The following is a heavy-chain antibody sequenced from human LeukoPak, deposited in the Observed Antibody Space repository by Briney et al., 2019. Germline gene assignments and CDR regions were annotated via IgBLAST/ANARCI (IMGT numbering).Heavy chain of an antibody. Sequence: SRFTMNGVPMSPGNVLGGVSSVCSSSRCIYYADSVKGRFTISRDNAKNSLYLQMNSLRAEDTAVYYCARGHTLLWFGAGGPDYYYYMDVWGKGTTVTVSS. CDR1: SRFT. J-gene: IGHJ6*03. CDR2: VCSSSRCI. D-gene: IGHD3-10*01. V-gene: IGHV3-21*01. CDR3: ARGHTLLWFGAGGPDYYYYMDV.